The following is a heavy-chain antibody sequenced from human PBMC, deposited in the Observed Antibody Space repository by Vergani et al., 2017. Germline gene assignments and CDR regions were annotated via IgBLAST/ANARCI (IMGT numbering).Heavy chain of an antibody. CDR2: INPSGGHT. Sequence: QVQVVQSGAEVKKSGASVKVSCKTSGYTFSHYYMHWVRQAPGQGLEWMGIINPSGGHTNYAQKFQGRVTMTRDTSTSTVYMELSSLRSEDTAIYYYARGDYGVLTGYRYWGEGAVVTV. CDR1: GYTFSHYY. CDR3: ARGDYGVLTGYRY. D-gene: IGHD3-9*01. J-gene: IGHJ4*02. V-gene: IGHV1-46*03.